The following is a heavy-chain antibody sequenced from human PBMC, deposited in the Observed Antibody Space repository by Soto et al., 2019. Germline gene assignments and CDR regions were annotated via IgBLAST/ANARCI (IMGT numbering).Heavy chain of an antibody. J-gene: IGHJ6*03. V-gene: IGHV4-59*08. CDR1: GGSISSYY. CDR3: ARQGPGYCTNGVCYSYYYYYQYV. D-gene: IGHD2-8*01. Sequence: QVQLQESGPGLVKPSETLSLTCTVSGGSISSYYFSWIRQPPGKGLEWIGYIYYSGSTHYNPSLKSRFTISVDTSMTQSFLKLSSVTAADTAGYYCARQGPGYCTNGVCYSYYYYYQYVWGKVTTVTVSS. CDR2: IYYSGST.